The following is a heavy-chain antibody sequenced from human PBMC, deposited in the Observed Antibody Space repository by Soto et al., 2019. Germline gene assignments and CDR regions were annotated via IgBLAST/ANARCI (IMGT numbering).Heavy chain of an antibody. V-gene: IGHV3-20*01. D-gene: IGHD2-15*01. Sequence: TGGSLRLSCAASGFTFNDYGMSWVRQAPGKGPEWVSSVNWNGADTGYADSVKGRFTISRDNAKKFLYLQMNSLRADDTALYHCARGHCSGGTCYSGAFDIWGRGTMVTVSS. CDR2: VNWNGADT. CDR1: GFTFNDYG. CDR3: ARGHCSGGTCYSGAFDI. J-gene: IGHJ3*02.